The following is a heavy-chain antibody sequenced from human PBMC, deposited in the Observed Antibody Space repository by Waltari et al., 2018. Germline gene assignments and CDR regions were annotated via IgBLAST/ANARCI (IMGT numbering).Heavy chain of an antibody. CDR1: GGTFSSYA. J-gene: IGHJ3*02. CDR2: INPIFGTA. CDR3: ARDHRSSSWLGRAFDI. Sequence: QVQLVQSGAEVKKPGSSVKVSCKASGGTFSSYAISWVRQAPGQGLEWMGGINPIFGTANYGQKFQGRVTITADESTSTAYMELSSLRSEDTAVYYCARDHRSSSWLGRAFDIWGQGTMVTVSS. V-gene: IGHV1-69*12. D-gene: IGHD6-13*01.